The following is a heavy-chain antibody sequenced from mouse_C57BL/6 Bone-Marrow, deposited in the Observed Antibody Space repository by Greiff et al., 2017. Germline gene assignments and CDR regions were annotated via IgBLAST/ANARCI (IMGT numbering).Heavy chain of an antibody. Sequence: EVQLQQSGAELVRPGASVKLSCTASGFNIKDDYMHWVKQRPEQGLEWIGWIDPENGDTEYASKFQGKATITADTSSNTAYLQLSSLTAEDTAVYYGTTCSYDYPFAYWGQGTLVTVSA. CDR3: TTCSYDYPFAY. J-gene: IGHJ3*01. CDR1: GFNIKDDY. CDR2: IDPENGDT. V-gene: IGHV14-4*01. D-gene: IGHD2-4*01.